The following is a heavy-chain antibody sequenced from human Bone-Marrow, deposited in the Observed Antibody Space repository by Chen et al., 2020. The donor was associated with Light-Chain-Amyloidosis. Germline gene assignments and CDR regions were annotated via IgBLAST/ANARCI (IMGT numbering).Heavy chain of an antibody. CDR3: ARRRDGYNFDY. D-gene: IGHD5-12*01. V-gene: IGHV5-51*01. J-gene: IGHJ4*02. Sequence: EVHLEPSGPEVKKPGESLKISCKGSRYTFPNYWIGGVRQMHGKRLVWMGVIYPDDSDARYSPSFEGQVTISAVKSITTAYLQWRSLKASDTAMYYCARRRDGYNFDYWGQGTLVTVSS. CDR1: RYTFPNYW. CDR2: IYPDDSDA.